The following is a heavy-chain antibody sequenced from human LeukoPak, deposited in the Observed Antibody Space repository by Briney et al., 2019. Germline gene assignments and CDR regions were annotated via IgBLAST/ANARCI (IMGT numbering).Heavy chain of an antibody. CDR1: GFTLSTHG. CDR3: ARGRSITILRGVAISDGFDI. D-gene: IGHD3-10*01. V-gene: IGHV3-21*01. CDR2: IDTTTSYK. Sequence: GGSLRLSCAASGFTLSTHGMNWVRQAPGKGLEWVSFIDTTTSYKYYADSVKGRFTISRANAKNSLYLQMNSLRADDTAFYYCARGRSITILRGVAISDGFDIWGQGTMVTVSS. J-gene: IGHJ3*02.